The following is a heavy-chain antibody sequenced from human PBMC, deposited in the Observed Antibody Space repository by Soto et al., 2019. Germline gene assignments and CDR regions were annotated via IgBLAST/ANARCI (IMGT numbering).Heavy chain of an antibody. D-gene: IGHD5-12*01. V-gene: IGHV3-21*01. CDR1: GFTFSTYA. CDR3: ARGAPGRDGYNLDFQH. Sequence: PGGSLRLSCAASGFTFSTYAMNWVRQSPGKGLEWVSSISSSSSFIYYADSVKGRCTISRDNAKNSLYLQMNSLRAEDTAVYYCARGAPGRDGYNLDFQHWGQGTLVTVSS. CDR2: ISSSSSFI. J-gene: IGHJ1*01.